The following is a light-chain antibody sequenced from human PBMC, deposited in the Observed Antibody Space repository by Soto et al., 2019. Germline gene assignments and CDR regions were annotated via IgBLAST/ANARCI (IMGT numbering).Light chain of an antibody. Sequence: QSVLTQPPSVSGAPGQRVTISCTGTSSNIGAGYDVHWYQHLPGTAPKLMIYDVSKRPSGVPDRFSGSKSGNTASLTISGLQAEDEADYYCCSYAGSNTWVFGGGTKLTVL. CDR2: DVS. V-gene: IGLV1-40*01. J-gene: IGLJ3*02. CDR1: SSNIGAGYD. CDR3: CSYAGSNTWV.